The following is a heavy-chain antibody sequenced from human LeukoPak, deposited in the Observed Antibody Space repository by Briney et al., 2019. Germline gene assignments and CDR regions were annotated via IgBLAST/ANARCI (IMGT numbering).Heavy chain of an antibody. J-gene: IGHJ5*02. CDR1: GYNFASYW. V-gene: IGHV5-51*03. CDR2: IYPGDSHT. CDR3: ARKLPSGGTSRGWFDP. Sequence: PGESLKISCEASGYNFASYWIGWARQSPGKGLEWMGIIYPGDSHTIYTPSFEGQVTISADKSTVYLHWSSLKASDSAIYYCARKLPSGGTSRGWFDPWGQGTLVTVSS. D-gene: IGHD1-26*01.